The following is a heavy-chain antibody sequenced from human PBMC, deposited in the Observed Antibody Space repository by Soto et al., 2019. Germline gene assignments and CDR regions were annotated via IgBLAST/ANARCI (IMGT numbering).Heavy chain of an antibody. CDR2: ISCCGGSA. CDR3: APADGQQWLIPHLDN. D-gene: IGHD6-19*01. Sequence: EVQLLESGGGVVQPGGSLRLSCVASGFNFKKFAMAWVRQAAGEGLEWVSGISCCGGSASYADSVKGRFSIARDDSKNTGSLQLNSLRVEDTAKYYGAPADGQQWLIPHLDNWGQGTLVTVS. CDR1: GFNFKKFA. J-gene: IGHJ4*02. V-gene: IGHV3-23*01.